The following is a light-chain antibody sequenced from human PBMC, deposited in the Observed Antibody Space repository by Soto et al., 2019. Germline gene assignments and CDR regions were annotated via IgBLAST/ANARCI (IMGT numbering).Light chain of an antibody. CDR1: SSDVGGYNY. J-gene: IGLJ1*01. Sequence: QSVLTQPASVSGSPAQSITISCTGTSSDVGGYNYVSWYQQHSGKAPKLMIYDVSNRPSGVSNRFSGSKSGNTASLTISGLQAEDEADYYCGSYASSSTLYVFGTGTKLTVL. CDR3: GSYASSSTLYV. V-gene: IGLV2-14*01. CDR2: DVS.